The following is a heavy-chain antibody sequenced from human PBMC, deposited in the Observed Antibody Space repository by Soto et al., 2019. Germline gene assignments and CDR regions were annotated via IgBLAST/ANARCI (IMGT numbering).Heavy chain of an antibody. D-gene: IGHD6-25*01. Sequence: QGQLVESGGGVVQPGRSLRLSCAASGFTFSSYGMHWVRQAPGKGLEWVAVIWYDGSNKYYADSVKGRFTISRDNSKNTLYLQMNSLRAEDTAVYYCASQPTIAADYYGMDVWGQGTTVTVSS. CDR3: ASQPTIAADYYGMDV. CDR1: GFTFSSYG. CDR2: IWYDGSNK. V-gene: IGHV3-33*01. J-gene: IGHJ6*02.